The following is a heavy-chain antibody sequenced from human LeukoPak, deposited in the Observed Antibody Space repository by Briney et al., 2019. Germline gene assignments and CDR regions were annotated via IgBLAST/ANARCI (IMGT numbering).Heavy chain of an antibody. CDR3: ARDSTVTIFGVVNPDYYYYYMDV. J-gene: IGHJ6*03. V-gene: IGHV3-13*01. CDR1: GFTFSSYD. Sequence: GGSLRLSCAASGFTFSSYDMHWVRQATGKGLEWVSAIGTAGDTYYPGSVKGRFTISRENAKNSLYLQMNCLRAGDTAVYYCARDSTVTIFGVVNPDYYYYYMDVWGKGTTVTVSS. D-gene: IGHD3-3*01. CDR2: IGTAGDT.